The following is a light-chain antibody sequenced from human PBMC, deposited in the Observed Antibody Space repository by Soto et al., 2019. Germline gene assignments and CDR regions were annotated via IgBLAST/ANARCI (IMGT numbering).Light chain of an antibody. Sequence: EIVMTQSPATLSVSPGERATLSCRASQSVSSNLAWYQQRPGQAPRLLIYGASTRATGIPARFSGSGSGTEFTLTISSLQSEDFAVYDCQQYNNWLAWTFGQGTNVDIK. CDR3: QQYNNWLAWT. V-gene: IGKV3-15*01. J-gene: IGKJ1*01. CDR1: QSVSSN. CDR2: GAS.